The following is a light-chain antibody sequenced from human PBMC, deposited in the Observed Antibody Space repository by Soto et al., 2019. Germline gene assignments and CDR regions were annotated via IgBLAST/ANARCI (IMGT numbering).Light chain of an antibody. Sequence: EVVMTQSPATLSVSPGERATLSCRARQSVKKNLAWYRQTLGQAPRLLVYSATTRAAGVPPRFSGSGSGTEFTLTISSLQSEDSAVYYCQQYDNWPPLTFGQGTKVEI. CDR3: QQYDNWPPLT. V-gene: IGKV3-15*01. J-gene: IGKJ1*01. CDR2: SAT. CDR1: QSVKKN.